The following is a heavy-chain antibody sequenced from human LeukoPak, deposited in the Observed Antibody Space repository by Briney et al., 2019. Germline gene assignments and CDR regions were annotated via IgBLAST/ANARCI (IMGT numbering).Heavy chain of an antibody. D-gene: IGHD1-1*01. V-gene: IGHV4-59*12. CDR3: ARDRGTWNDDGFDY. Sequence: SETLSLTCTVSGDSISNAYWSWIRQPPGKALEWIGYIYYSGIIKYNPSLKSRVTISVDTSKNQFSLKLSSVTAADTAVYYCARDRGTWNDDGFDYWGQGTLVTVSS. J-gene: IGHJ4*02. CDR1: GDSISNAY. CDR2: IYYSGII.